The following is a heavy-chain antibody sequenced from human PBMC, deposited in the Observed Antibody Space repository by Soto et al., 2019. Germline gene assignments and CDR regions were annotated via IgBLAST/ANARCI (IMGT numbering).Heavy chain of an antibody. D-gene: IGHD4-4*01. CDR2: FDPEDGET. CDR1: GYTLTELS. Sequence: ASVKVSCKVSGYTLTELSMHWVRQAPGKGLEWMGGFDPEDGETIYAQKFQGRVTMTEDTSTDTAYMELSSLRSEDTAVYYCATWVAYSNYVGYWGQGTLVTVSS. V-gene: IGHV1-24*01. J-gene: IGHJ4*02. CDR3: ATWVAYSNYVGY.